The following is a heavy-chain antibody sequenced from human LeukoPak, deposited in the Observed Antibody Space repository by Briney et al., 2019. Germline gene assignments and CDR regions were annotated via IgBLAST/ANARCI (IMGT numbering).Heavy chain of an antibody. V-gene: IGHV4-4*09. Sequence: SETLSLTCTVSGGSISSYYWSWIRQPPGKGLEWIGYIYTSGSTNYNPSLKSRVTISVDTSKNQFSLKLSSVTAADTAVYYCARRGTGIAAAGSWFDPWGQGTLVTISS. J-gene: IGHJ5*02. CDR1: GGSISSYY. CDR3: ARRGTGIAAAGSWFDP. D-gene: IGHD6-13*01. CDR2: IYTSGST.